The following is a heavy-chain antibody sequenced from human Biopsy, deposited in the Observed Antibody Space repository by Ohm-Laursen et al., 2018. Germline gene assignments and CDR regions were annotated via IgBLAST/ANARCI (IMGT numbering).Heavy chain of an antibody. CDR3: ARPTNARAGGAPFDI. D-gene: IGHD1-1*01. Sequence: SLRLSCAASGFSFSSYGTHWVRQAPGKGLEWVAVLWYDGTNKYYADSVKGRFTISRDNSKNTLYLQMNSLRAEDTAMYYCARPTNARAGGAPFDIWGQGTMVTVSS. CDR1: GFSFSSYG. CDR2: LWYDGTNK. J-gene: IGHJ3*02. V-gene: IGHV3-33*01.